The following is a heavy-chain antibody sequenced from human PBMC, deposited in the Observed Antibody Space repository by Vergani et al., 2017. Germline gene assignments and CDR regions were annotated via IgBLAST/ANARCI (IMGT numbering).Heavy chain of an antibody. D-gene: IGHD1-20*01. CDR3: ARDGSITGTKDAFDI. J-gene: IGHJ3*02. Sequence: QVQLVESGGGVVQPGRSLRLSCAASGFTFSSYAMHWVRQAPGKGLEWVAVISYDGSNKYYADSVKGRFTISRDNSKNTLYLQMNSLRAEDTAVYYCARDGSITGTKDAFDIWGQGTMVTVSS. V-gene: IGHV3-30*01. CDR2: ISYDGSNK. CDR1: GFTFSSYA.